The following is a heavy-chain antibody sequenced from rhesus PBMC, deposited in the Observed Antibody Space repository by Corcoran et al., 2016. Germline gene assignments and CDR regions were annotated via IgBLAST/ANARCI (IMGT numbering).Heavy chain of an antibody. CDR1: GGSISSNY. V-gene: IGHV4-160*01. CDR3: ARASWTRNIFDY. Sequence: QVQLQESGPGLVKPSETLSLTCAVSGGSISSNYWSWIRQSPGRGLEWFGYMLGGSWNNDYNPTLKSRVTIAPDTSKSHFSLKLSSVTAADTAVYYCARASWTRNIFDYWGQGVLVTVSS. J-gene: IGHJ4*01. CDR2: MLGGSWNN. D-gene: IGHD2-15*01.